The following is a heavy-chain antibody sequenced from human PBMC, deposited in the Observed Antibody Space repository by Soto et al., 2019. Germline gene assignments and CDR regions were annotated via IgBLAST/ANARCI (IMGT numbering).Heavy chain of an antibody. CDR1: GGSISSGGYS. J-gene: IGHJ6*02. D-gene: IGHD3-10*01. CDR2: IYHSGST. CDR3: ARDGTGGMDV. V-gene: IGHV4-30-2*01. Sequence: SETLSLTCAVSGGSISSGGYSWSWIRQPPGKGLEWIGYIYHSGSTYYNPSLKSRVTISVDRSKNQFSLKLSSVTAADTAVYYCARDGTGGMDVWGQGTTVTVSS.